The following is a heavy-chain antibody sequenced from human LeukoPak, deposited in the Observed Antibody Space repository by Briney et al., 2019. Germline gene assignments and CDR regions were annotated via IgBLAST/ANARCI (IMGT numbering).Heavy chain of an antibody. D-gene: IGHD6-19*01. J-gene: IGHJ6*04. Sequence: SVKVSCKASGGTFSSYAISWVRQAPGQGLEWMGGIIPIFGTANYAQKFQGRVTITTDESTSTAYMELSSLRSEDTAVYYCATDLLSLMQWLVSGAGAWGKGTTVTVSS. CDR3: ATDLLSLMQWLVSGAGA. CDR1: GGTFSSYA. CDR2: IIPIFGTA. V-gene: IGHV1-69*05.